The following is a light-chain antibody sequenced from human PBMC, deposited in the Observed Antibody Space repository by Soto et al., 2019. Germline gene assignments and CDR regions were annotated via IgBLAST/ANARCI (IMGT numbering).Light chain of an antibody. CDR3: MQGSHCPPIT. J-gene: IGKJ5*01. Sequence: SQSTISLPVTLGQPASISCRSSQSLVDSDGNTYLNWFQQRPGESARRLIFQVFKRDAGVPDRCSGSGSGTDFTIKISRVVPADDGVYYCMQGSHCPPITFGQGTRLDIK. CDR2: QVF. V-gene: IGKV2-30*01. CDR1: QSLVDSDGNTY.